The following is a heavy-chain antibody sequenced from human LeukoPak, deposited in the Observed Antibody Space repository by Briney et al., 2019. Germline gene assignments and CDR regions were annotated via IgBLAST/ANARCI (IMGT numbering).Heavy chain of an antibody. CDR3: ARDLDSSGYYD. Sequence: SVKVSCNASGGTFSSYAISWVRQAPGQGLEWMGGIIPIFGTANYAQKFQGRVTITTDESTSTAYMELSSLRSEDTAVYYCARDLDSSGYYDWGQGTLVTVSS. CDR2: IIPIFGTA. CDR1: GGTFSSYA. D-gene: IGHD3-22*01. V-gene: IGHV1-69*05. J-gene: IGHJ4*02.